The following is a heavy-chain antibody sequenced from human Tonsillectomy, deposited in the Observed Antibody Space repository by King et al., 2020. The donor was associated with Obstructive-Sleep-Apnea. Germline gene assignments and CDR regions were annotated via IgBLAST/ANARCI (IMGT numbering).Heavy chain of an antibody. CDR2: IYWDDDK. D-gene: IGHD1/OR15-1a*01. V-gene: IGHV2-5*02. J-gene: IGHJ3*02. Sequence: ITLKESGPTLVTPTQTLTLTCTLSGGSISTTGVGVGWIRQSPGNAPGWVVFIYWDDDKRYSPSLKTRLTIIKDTSRNQVVLKMTNMDPADTGTNYRAHRLITTTNHRTWNTGSFDIWGQGTTVTVSS. CDR3: AHRLITTTNHRTWNTGSFDI. CDR1: GGSISTTGVG.